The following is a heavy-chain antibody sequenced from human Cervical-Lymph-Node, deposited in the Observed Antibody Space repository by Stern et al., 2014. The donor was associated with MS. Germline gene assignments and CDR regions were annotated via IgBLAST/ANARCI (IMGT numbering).Heavy chain of an antibody. J-gene: IGHJ3*01. V-gene: IGHV1-46*01. CDR3: AREGVATPIHLKAFDL. CDR1: GFTFSTYH. D-gene: IGHD4-23*01. CDR2: ANLNDGTT. Sequence: QVQLVQSGAEVKKPGASVKLSCKASGFTFSTYHMHWVRQAPGQGLPWVGLANLNDGTTDYAQEFQGRITMTRDTSTSTLYMELSSLRSEDTALYYCAREGVATPIHLKAFDLWGQGTMITVSS.